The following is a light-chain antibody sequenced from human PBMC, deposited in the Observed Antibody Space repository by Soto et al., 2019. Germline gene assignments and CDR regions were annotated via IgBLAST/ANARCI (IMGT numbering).Light chain of an antibody. V-gene: IGLV2-14*01. CDR3: SSYTSNMSVL. Sequence: QSALTQPASMSGSPGQSITISCTGTSSDIGGYKYVSWYQQHPGKVPKIIIFEVSNRPSGVSERFSGSKSANTASLTISGLQAEDEADYYCSSYTSNMSVLFGGGTQLTVL. CDR1: SSDIGGYKY. CDR2: EVS. J-gene: IGLJ2*01.